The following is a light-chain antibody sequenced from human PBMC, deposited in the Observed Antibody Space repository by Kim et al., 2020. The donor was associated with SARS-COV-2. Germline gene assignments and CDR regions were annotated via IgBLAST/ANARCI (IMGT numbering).Light chain of an antibody. CDR1: QAIRNY. CDR2: GAS. Sequence: ASVGDRVTITCRASQAIRNYLGWYQQKPGKAPNCLIYGASILHTGVPSRFSGSGSGTEFTLTITSLQPEDFASYFCLQQNGHPRTFGQGTKVDIK. V-gene: IGKV1-17*01. CDR3: LQQNGHPRT. J-gene: IGKJ1*01.